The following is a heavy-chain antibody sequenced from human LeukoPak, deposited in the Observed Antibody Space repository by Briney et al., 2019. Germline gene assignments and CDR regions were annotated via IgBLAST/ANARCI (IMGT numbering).Heavy chain of an antibody. CDR2: IYYSGST. CDR1: GGSISSYY. CDR3: ARDEGYCSGGSCYSGCFDP. V-gene: IGHV4-59*01. Sequence: SETLSLTCTVSGGSISSYYWSWIRQPPGKGLEWIGYIYYSGSTNYNPSLKSRVTISVDTSKNQFSLKLSSVTAADTAVYYCARDEGYCSGGSCYSGCFDPWGQGTLVTVSS. J-gene: IGHJ5*02. D-gene: IGHD2-15*01.